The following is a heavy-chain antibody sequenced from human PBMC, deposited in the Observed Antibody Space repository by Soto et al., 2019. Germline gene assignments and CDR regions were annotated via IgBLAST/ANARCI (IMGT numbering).Heavy chain of an antibody. CDR1: GGTFSSYA. CDR2: TFPMFGKA. Sequence: AVKVSCKASGGTFSSYAISWVRQAPGQGLEWMGGTFPMFGKANYAQKFQGRVTISADKSTSTAYMELSSLRSEDTAVYYCATVDISTWIDGMDVWGQGTTVTVSS. J-gene: IGHJ6*02. CDR3: ATVDISTWIDGMDV. D-gene: IGHD2-2*01. V-gene: IGHV1-69*06.